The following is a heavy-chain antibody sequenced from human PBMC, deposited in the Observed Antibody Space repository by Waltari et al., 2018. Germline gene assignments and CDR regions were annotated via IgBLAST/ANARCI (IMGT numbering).Heavy chain of an antibody. V-gene: IGHV4-4*02. CDR3: ARGKRPDYDFWSGYGLFDY. D-gene: IGHD3-3*01. CDR1: GGSISSRNW. J-gene: IGHJ4*02. CDR2: IYRSGST. Sequence: QVQLQESGPGLVKPSGTLSLTCAVSGGSISSRNWWSWVRQPPGKGLEWIGEIYRSGSTSYNPSLKSRVTISVDKSKNQFSLNLSSVTAADTAVYYCARGKRPDYDFWSGYGLFDYWGQGTLVTVSS.